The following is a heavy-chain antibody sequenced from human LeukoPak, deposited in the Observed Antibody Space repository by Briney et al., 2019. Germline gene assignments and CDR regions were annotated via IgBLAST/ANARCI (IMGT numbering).Heavy chain of an antibody. CDR1: GFTFSSYA. D-gene: IGHD6-19*01. CDR2: ISGSGGST. V-gene: IGHV3-23*01. CDR3: AIREMYSSGWCLGY. J-gene: IGHJ4*02. Sequence: GGSLRLSCAASGFTFSSYAMSWVRQAPGKGLEWVSAISGSGGSTYYADSVKGRFTISRDNSKNTLYLQMNSLRAEDTTLYYCAIREMYSSGWCLGYWGQGTLVTVSS.